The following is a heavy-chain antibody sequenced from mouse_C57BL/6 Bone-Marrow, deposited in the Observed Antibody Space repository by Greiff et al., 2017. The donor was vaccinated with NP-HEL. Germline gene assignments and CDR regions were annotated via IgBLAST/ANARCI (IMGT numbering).Heavy chain of an antibody. V-gene: IGHV1-80*01. J-gene: IGHJ3*01. CDR1: GYAFSSYW. Sequence: VKLQESGAELVKPGASVKISCKASGYAFSSYWMNWVKQRPGKGLEWIGQIYPGDGDTNYSGKFKGKATLTADKSSSTAYMQLSSLTSEDSAVYFCARDGYSSYWGQGTLVTVSA. CDR3: ARDGYSSY. D-gene: IGHD2-3*01. CDR2: IYPGDGDT.